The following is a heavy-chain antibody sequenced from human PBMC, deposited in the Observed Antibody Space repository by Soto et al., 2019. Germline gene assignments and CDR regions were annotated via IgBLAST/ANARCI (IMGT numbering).Heavy chain of an antibody. Sequence: GESLKISCKGSGYSFTSYWIGWVRQMPGKGLEWMGIIYPGDSDTRYSPSFQGQVTISADKSISTAYLQWSSLKASDTAMYYCARRPYSTWAYSYYYGMDVWGQGTTVTVPS. CDR2: IYPGDSDT. V-gene: IGHV5-51*01. J-gene: IGHJ6*02. D-gene: IGHD4-4*01. CDR1: GYSFTSYW. CDR3: ARRPYSTWAYSYYYGMDV.